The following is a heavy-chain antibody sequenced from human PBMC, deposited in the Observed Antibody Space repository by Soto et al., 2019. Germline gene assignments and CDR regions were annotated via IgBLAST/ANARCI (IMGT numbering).Heavy chain of an antibody. D-gene: IGHD1-26*01. J-gene: IGHJ4*02. Sequence: KESGPTLVKPTQTLTLTCTFSGFSLSTSGVGVGWIRQPPGKALEWLALIYWDDDKRYSPSLKSRLTITKDTSKNQVVLTMANMDPVDTATYYCAHRRSGESNLYYWGQGTLVTVSS. CDR3: AHRRSGESNLYY. CDR2: IYWDDDK. V-gene: IGHV2-5*02. CDR1: GFSLSTSGVG.